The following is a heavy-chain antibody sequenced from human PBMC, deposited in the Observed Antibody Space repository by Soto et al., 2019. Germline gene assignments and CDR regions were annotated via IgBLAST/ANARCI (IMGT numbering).Heavy chain of an antibody. Sequence: SVKVCWKVYGGTFSSNAISWVRQAPGQGLEWMGGIIPIFGTANYAQKFQGRVTITADKSTSTAYMELSSLRSEDTAVYYCASKGSSSRYWYYGMDVWGQGTTVTVSS. CDR1: GGTFSSNA. D-gene: IGHD6-6*01. J-gene: IGHJ6*02. CDR2: IIPIFGTA. V-gene: IGHV1-69*06. CDR3: ASKGSSSRYWYYGMDV.